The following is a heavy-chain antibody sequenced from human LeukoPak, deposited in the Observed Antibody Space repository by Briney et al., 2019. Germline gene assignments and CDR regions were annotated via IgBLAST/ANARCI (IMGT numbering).Heavy chain of an antibody. CDR1: GFTFSSYA. J-gene: IGHJ4*02. V-gene: IGHV3-30*04. Sequence: GGSLRLSCAASGFTFSSYAMHWVRQAPGKGLEWVAVIWYDGTKKYYADSVKGRFTISRDNSKNTLYLQMNSLRAEDTAVYYCATKPNWGSERPIDYWGQGTLVTVSS. D-gene: IGHD7-27*01. CDR3: ATKPNWGSERPIDY. CDR2: IWYDGTKK.